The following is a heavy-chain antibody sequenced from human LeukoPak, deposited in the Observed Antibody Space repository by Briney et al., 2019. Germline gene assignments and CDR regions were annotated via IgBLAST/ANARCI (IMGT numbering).Heavy chain of an antibody. CDR2: ISGSGDYT. V-gene: IGHV3-23*01. D-gene: IGHD1-26*01. CDR1: GFTFSSHG. J-gene: IGHJ4*02. Sequence: GGTLRLSCAASGFTFSSHGMSWVRQAPGKGLEWVSTISGSGDYTYYADSVKGRFTISRDNSKSTLYLQMNSLRAEDTAVYYCARFYANEWELPHWGQGTLVTVSS. CDR3: ARFYANEWELPH.